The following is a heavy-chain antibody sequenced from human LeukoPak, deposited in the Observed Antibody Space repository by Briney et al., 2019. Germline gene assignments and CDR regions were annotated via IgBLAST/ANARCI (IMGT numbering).Heavy chain of an antibody. CDR2: ISSSSGYK. CDR3: ARQGLYDSSDFWTFQH. V-gene: IGHV3-11*06. CDR1: GLTFSDYY. Sequence: NPGGSLRLSCAASGLTFSDYYMSWIRQTPEKGLEWLSYISSSSGYKNYADSLKGRFTISRDNAKNSVYLQMNSLSAEDTAVYYCARQGLYDSSDFWTFQHWGQGTLVTVSS. D-gene: IGHD3/OR15-3a*01. J-gene: IGHJ1*01.